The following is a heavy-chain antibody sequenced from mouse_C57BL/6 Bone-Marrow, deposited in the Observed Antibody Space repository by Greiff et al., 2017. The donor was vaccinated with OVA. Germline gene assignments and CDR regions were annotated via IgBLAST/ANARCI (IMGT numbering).Heavy chain of an antibody. CDR1: GYTFTEYT. CDR2: FYPGSGSI. CDR3: ARHEDYDYEGEAWFAY. D-gene: IGHD2-4*01. V-gene: IGHV1-62-2*01. J-gene: IGHJ3*01. Sequence: QVQLQQSGTELVKPGASVKLSCKASGYTFTEYTIHWVKQRSGQGLEWIGWFYPGSGSIKYNEKFKDKATLTADKSSSTVYMELSRLTSEDSAVYFCARHEDYDYEGEAWFAYWGQGTLVTVSA.